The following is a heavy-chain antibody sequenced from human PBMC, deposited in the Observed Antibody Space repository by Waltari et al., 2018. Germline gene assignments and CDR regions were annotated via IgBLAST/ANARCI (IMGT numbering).Heavy chain of an antibody. CDR1: GQTLPRYH. CDR2: INPSGGST. D-gene: IGHD2-15*01. J-gene: IGHJ4*03. Sequence: QVQLVQSGAEVKKPGASVKVSCKASGQTLPRYHVHWVRQAPGQGLEWMGIINPSGGSTSYAQKFQGRVSMTRDTSTSTVYMELSSLRSEDTAVYYCAAGGFESGYYDYWGQGTTVTVSS. CDR3: AAGGFESGYYDY. V-gene: IGHV1-46*01.